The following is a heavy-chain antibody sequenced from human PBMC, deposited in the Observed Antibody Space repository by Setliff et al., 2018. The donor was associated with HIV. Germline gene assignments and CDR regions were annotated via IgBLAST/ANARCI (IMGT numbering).Heavy chain of an antibody. Sequence: SVKVSCKASGDTFSNSALTWVRQAPGQGLEWMGGSIPLFGTVTYAQRFQGRVTITTGELMTTAYMELTSLRSEDTAVYYCASGSGYCRNGVCYIGVHKNPDKYYFDYWGQGTLVTVSS. J-gene: IGHJ4*02. CDR1: GDTFSNSA. CDR2: SIPLFGTV. CDR3: ASGSGYCRNGVCYIGVHKNPDKYYFDY. D-gene: IGHD2-8*01. V-gene: IGHV1-69*05.